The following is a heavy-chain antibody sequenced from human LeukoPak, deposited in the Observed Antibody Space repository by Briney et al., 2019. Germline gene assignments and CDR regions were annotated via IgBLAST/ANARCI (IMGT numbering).Heavy chain of an antibody. Sequence: GGSLRLSCAASGFTFSNAWMSWVRQAPGKGLECVGRIKSKTDGGTTDYAAPVKGRFTISRDDSKNTLYLQMNSLKTEDTAVYYCTSEVLWFGELYGYWGQGTLVTVSS. CDR2: IKSKTDGGTT. J-gene: IGHJ4*02. V-gene: IGHV3-15*01. D-gene: IGHD3-10*01. CDR3: TSEVLWFGELYGY. CDR1: GFTFSNAW.